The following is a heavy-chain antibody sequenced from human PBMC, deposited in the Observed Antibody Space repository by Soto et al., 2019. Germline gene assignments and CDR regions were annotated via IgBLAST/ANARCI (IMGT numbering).Heavy chain of an antibody. CDR2: ISWNGGSI. J-gene: IGHJ4*02. V-gene: IGHV3-9*01. CDR3: AKGEGSSGYYSLFDY. D-gene: IGHD3-22*01. Sequence: EVQLVESGGGLVQPGRSLRLSCAASGFTFDDYAMHWVRQAPGKGLEWVSGISWNGGSIGYADSVKGRFTISRDNAKHSLDLQMSSLRAEDTALYYCAKGEGSSGYYSLFDYWGQGTLVTVSS. CDR1: GFTFDDYA.